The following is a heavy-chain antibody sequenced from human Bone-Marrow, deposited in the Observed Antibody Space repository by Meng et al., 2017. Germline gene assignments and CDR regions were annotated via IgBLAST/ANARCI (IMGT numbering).Heavy chain of an antibody. V-gene: IGHV6-1*01. J-gene: IGHJ4*02. CDR2: TYYRSKWYN. Sequence: SETLSLTCAISGDSVSSNSAAWNWIRQSPSIGLEWLGRTYYRSKWYNDYAVSVKSRITINPDTSKNQFSLQLNSVTPEDTAVYYCARDGRPHSSGWYSVGSGYFDYWGQGTLVTVSS. CDR1: GDSVSSNSAA. D-gene: IGHD6-19*01. CDR3: ARDGRPHSSGWYSVGSGYFDY.